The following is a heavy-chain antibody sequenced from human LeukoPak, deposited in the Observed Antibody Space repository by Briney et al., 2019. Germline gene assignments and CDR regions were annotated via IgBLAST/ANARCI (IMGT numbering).Heavy chain of an antibody. CDR2: ITSSSSYT. D-gene: IGHD3-16*01. J-gene: IGHJ4*02. CDR3: ARGGYDYVLN. Sequence: GGSLRLSRAASGFTFSDYYMSWIRQAPGKGLEWVSYITSSSSYTNYADSVKGRFTISRDNAKNSLYLQMNSLRAEDTAVYYCARGGYDYVLNWGQGTLVTVSS. V-gene: IGHV3-11*06. CDR1: GFTFSDYY.